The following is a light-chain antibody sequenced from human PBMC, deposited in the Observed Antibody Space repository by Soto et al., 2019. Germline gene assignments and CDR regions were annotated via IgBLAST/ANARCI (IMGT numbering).Light chain of an antibody. CDR2: AAA. V-gene: IGKV1-27*01. CDR3: QKYNSAPPLT. CDR1: QGISNY. Sequence: DIQMTQSPSSLSASVGDRVNITCRASQGISNYLALYQQKPGEIPTLLIYAAASLQSGVPSRCGGSGSCTDYTLTISSRQPEDVATYYCQKYNSAPPLTFGGGTKVDI. J-gene: IGKJ4*01.